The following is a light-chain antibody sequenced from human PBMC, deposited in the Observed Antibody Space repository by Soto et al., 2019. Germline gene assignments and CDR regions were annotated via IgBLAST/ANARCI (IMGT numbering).Light chain of an antibody. CDR1: HDIRND. J-gene: IGKJ1*01. Sequence: AIQMTQSPSSLSASVGDRVTITCRASHDIRNDLGWFQQKPGKAPKLLISAASSLQSGVPSRFSGSGSGTDFALTISSLQPEDFATYYCLQDYTYPRTFGQGTRVEIK. CDR2: AAS. V-gene: IGKV1-6*02. CDR3: LQDYTYPRT.